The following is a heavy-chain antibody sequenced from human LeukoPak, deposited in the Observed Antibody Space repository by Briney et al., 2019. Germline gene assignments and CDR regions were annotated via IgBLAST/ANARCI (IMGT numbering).Heavy chain of an antibody. CDR2: ISGSGDNA. CDR3: ARDGTDY. D-gene: IGHD1-26*01. J-gene: IGHJ4*02. Sequence: GGSLTLSCVASGFTFRSYAMNWVRQAPGKGLEWVSTISGSGDNAYYTDSVKGRFTISRDNSKNTVYLQMNSLRVDDTAMYYCARDGTDYWGQGTLATVSS. CDR1: GFTFRSYA. V-gene: IGHV3-23*01.